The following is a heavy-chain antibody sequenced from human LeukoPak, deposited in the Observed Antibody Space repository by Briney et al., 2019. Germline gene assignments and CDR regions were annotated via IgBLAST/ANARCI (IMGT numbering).Heavy chain of an antibody. J-gene: IGHJ4*02. V-gene: IGHV4-59*01. CDR3: ARVSGGTYPDY. CDR2: IYYSGST. D-gene: IGHD1-26*01. Sequence: SETLSLTCTVSGVSISSYYWSWIRQPPGKGLEWIGYIYYSGSTNNNPSLKSRVTISVDTSKNQFSLKLSSVTAADTAVYYCARVSGGTYPDYWGQGTLVTVSP. CDR1: GVSISSYY.